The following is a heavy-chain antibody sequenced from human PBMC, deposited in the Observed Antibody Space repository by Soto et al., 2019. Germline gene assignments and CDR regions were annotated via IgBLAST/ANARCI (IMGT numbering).Heavy chain of an antibody. Sequence: GGSLRLSCAASGFNFSNAWMSWVRQAPGKGLEWVGRIKSKTDGGTTDYAAPVKGRFTISRDDSKNTLYLQMNSLKTEDTAVYYCTTESVVVPAAIFDYWGQGTLVTVSS. CDR3: TTESVVVPAAIFDY. D-gene: IGHD2-2*01. V-gene: IGHV3-15*01. CDR2: IKSKTDGGTT. CDR1: GFNFSNAW. J-gene: IGHJ4*02.